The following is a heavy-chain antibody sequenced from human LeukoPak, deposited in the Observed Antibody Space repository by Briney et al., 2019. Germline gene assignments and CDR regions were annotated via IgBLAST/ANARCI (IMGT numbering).Heavy chain of an antibody. CDR1: GYSFATYW. Sequence: SGESLKISCKGSGYSFATYWISWVRQMPGKGLEWMGRIDPSDSYTNYSPSFQGHVTISADKSISTAYLQWSSLKASDTAMYYCARKKDIVVVPAAEDAFDIWGQGTMVTVSS. CDR3: ARKKDIVVVPAAEDAFDI. CDR2: IDPSDSYT. D-gene: IGHD2-2*01. V-gene: IGHV5-10-1*01. J-gene: IGHJ3*02.